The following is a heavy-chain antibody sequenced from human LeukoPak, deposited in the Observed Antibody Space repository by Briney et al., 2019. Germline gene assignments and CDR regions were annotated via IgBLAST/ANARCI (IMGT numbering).Heavy chain of an antibody. CDR2: IYYSGSA. Sequence: SETLSLTCTVSGGSISDYYWNWIRQPPGKRLEWMGYIYYSGSATYNPPLKSRVTMSVETAKNQFSPNLRSVTAPDTAVYYCARGDFCSSSTCYLRPMDVWGQGTTVTVSS. CDR1: GGSISDYY. CDR3: ARGDFCSSSTCYLRPMDV. V-gene: IGHV4-59*13. D-gene: IGHD2-2*01. J-gene: IGHJ6*02.